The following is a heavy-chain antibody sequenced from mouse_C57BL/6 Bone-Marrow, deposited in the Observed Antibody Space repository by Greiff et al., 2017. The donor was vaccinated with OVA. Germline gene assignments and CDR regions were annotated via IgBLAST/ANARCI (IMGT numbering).Heavy chain of an antibody. J-gene: IGHJ1*03. V-gene: IGHV1-81*01. CDR3: AVAQDFDV. CDR1: GYTLTSYG. Sequence: QVQLQQSGAELARPGASVKLSCKASGYTLTSYGISWVKQRTGQGLEWIGEIYPRSGNTYYNEKFKGKATLTADKSSSTAYMELRSLTSEDSAVYFCAVAQDFDVWGTGTTVTVSS. CDR2: IYPRSGNT. D-gene: IGHD1-1*01.